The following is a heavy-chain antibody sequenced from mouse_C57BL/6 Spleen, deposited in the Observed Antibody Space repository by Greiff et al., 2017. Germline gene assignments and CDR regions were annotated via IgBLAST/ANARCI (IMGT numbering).Heavy chain of an antibody. V-gene: IGHV1-69*01. Sequence: QVQLKQPGAELVMPGASVKLSCKASGYTFTSYWMHWVKQRPGQGLEWIGEIDPSDSYTNYNQKFKGKSTLTVDKASSTAYMQLSSLTSEDSAVYYCARFITTVVAPDYWGQGTTLTVSS. J-gene: IGHJ2*01. CDR2: IDPSDSYT. D-gene: IGHD1-1*01. CDR3: ARFITTVVAPDY. CDR1: GYTFTSYW.